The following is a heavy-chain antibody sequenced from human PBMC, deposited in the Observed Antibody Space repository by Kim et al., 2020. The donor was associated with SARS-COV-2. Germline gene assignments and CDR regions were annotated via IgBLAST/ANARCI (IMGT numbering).Heavy chain of an antibody. Sequence: YNGYAVAVKSRITNTPDTSKTQFSLQLNSGTPEDTAVYYCARSSARRFDYWGQGTLVTVSS. J-gene: IGHJ4*02. V-gene: IGHV6-1*01. D-gene: IGHD6-6*01. CDR2: YN. CDR3: ARSSARRFDY.